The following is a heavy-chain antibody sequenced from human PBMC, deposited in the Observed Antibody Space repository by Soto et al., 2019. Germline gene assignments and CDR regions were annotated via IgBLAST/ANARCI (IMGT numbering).Heavy chain of an antibody. CDR1: GGSISSYY. J-gene: IGHJ5*02. D-gene: IGHD3-3*01. CDR2: IYYSGST. Sequence: SETLSLTCTVSGGSISSYYWSWIRQPPGKGLEWIGYIYYSGSTTYTPSLKSRVTISVDTSKNQFSLKLSSVTAADTAVYCCARAHSSQDYDLWSGYYTQWFDPWGQGTLVTVSS. CDR3: ARAHSSQDYDLWSGYYTQWFDP. V-gene: IGHV4-59*01.